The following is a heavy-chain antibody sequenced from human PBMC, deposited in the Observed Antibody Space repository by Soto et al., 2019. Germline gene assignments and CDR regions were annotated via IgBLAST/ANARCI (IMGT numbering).Heavy chain of an antibody. CDR3: ARSSGGNFGIIIEGTNWFAT. Sequence: ASVNVSCKAPRDTFTSYYINWVRQAPGQGLEWMGVINPHGGSTAYAQKFKGRVTLTRDTSASTVYMEVSSLTSEDTAMYYCARSSGGNFGIIIEGTNWFATWGQGTLVTVSS. D-gene: IGHD1-26*01. V-gene: IGHV1-46*01. CDR2: INPHGGST. CDR1: RDTFTSYY. J-gene: IGHJ5*02.